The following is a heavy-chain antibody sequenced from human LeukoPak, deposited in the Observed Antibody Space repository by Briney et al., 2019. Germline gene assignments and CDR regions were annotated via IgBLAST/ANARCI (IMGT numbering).Heavy chain of an antibody. J-gene: IGHJ5*02. Sequence: GGSLRLSCAASGFTFSSYAMSWVRQAPGKGLEWVSGISGSGGGTYYADSVRGRFTISRDNARNSLYLQMNSLSTEDTALYYCARDAASGNNWFDPWGQGTLVTVSS. CDR3: ARDAASGNNWFDP. CDR1: GFTFSSYA. D-gene: IGHD3-3*01. CDR2: ISGSGGGT. V-gene: IGHV3-23*01.